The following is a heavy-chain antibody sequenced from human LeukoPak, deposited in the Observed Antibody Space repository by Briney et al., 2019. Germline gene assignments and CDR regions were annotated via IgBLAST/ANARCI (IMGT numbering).Heavy chain of an antibody. CDR3: ASSVSYYDSWFDY. J-gene: IGHJ4*02. CDR1: GFTFSDFY. V-gene: IGHV3-11*01. D-gene: IGHD3-22*01. Sequence: GGSLRLSCAASGFTFSDFYMSWIRQAPGKGLEWVSYISSGGSAIYYADSVKGRFTISRDNAKNSLYLQMNSLRAEDTAVYYCASSVSYYDSWFDYWGQGTLVTVSS. CDR2: ISSGGSAI.